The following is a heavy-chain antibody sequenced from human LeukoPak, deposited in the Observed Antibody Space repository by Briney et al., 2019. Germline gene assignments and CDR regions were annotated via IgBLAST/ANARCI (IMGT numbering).Heavy chain of an antibody. CDR3: ARTDYSNYGVYFDY. D-gene: IGHD4-11*01. CDR1: GGSISSSNW. CDR2: IYHSGST. Sequence: PSETLSLTCAASGGSISSSNWWSWVRQPPGKGLEWIGEIYHSGSTNYNPSLKSRVTISVDTSKNQFSLKLSSVTAADTAVYYCARTDYSNYGVYFDYWGQGTLVTVSS. V-gene: IGHV4-4*02. J-gene: IGHJ4*02.